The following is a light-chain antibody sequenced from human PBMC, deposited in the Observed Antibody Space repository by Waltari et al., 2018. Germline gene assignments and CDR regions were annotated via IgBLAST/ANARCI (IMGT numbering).Light chain of an antibody. CDR1: SSDVGAYNL. CDR2: EVT. V-gene: IGLV2-23*02. Sequence: QSALTQPASVSGSPGPSISISCTGTSSDVGAYNLVSWYQQHPGKAPKLIIYEVTKRPSGVSNRFSGSKSDNTASLTISGLQAEDEADYYCCSYAGSNLGVFGTGTKVTVL. J-gene: IGLJ1*01. CDR3: CSYAGSNLGV.